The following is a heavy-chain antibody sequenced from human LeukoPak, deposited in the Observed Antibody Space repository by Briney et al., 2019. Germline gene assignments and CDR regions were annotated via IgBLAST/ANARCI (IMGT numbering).Heavy chain of an antibody. CDR1: GYPFTSYD. CDR2: MNHNTGDT. Sequence: ASVKVSCKASGYPFTSYDINWVRQAPGQGLEWRGWMNHNTGDTGSAQQFQGRVTMTRTTSISTAYMELSSLRSEDTAVYYCARGSSSSWSPAPIRWGRGALVTVSS. CDR3: ARGSSSSWSPAPIR. J-gene: IGHJ2*01. D-gene: IGHD6-6*01. V-gene: IGHV1-8*01.